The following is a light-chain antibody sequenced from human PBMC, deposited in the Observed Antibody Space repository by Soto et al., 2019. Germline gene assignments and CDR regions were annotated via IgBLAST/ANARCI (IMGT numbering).Light chain of an antibody. Sequence: QSALTQPASVSGSPGQSITNSCTGTSSDVGGYNYVSWYQQHPGKAPKLMIYEVSNRPSGVSNRFSGSKSGNTASLTISGLQAEDEVDYYCSSYTSSSIDYVFGTGTKVTVL. CDR2: EVS. CDR1: SSDVGGYNY. CDR3: SSYTSSSIDYV. J-gene: IGLJ1*01. V-gene: IGLV2-14*01.